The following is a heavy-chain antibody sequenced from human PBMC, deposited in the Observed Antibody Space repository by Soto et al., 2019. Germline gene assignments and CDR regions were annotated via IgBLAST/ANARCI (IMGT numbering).Heavy chain of an antibody. CDR3: ARVSIAARPTPFDY. Sequence: GASVKVPCKASGYTFTSYGISWVRQAPGQGLEWMGWISAYNGNTNYAQKLQGRVTMTTDTSTSTAYMELRSLRSDDTAVYYCARVSIAARPTPFDYWGQGTLVTVSS. D-gene: IGHD6-6*01. CDR2: ISAYNGNT. J-gene: IGHJ4*02. V-gene: IGHV1-18*04. CDR1: GYTFTSYG.